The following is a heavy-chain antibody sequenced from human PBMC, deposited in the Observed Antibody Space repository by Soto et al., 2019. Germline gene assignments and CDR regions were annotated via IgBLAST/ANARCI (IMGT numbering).Heavy chain of an antibody. CDR1: GGSISSDY. V-gene: IGHV4-59*01. CDR2: IYYSGST. J-gene: IGHJ4*02. CDR3: ARSDGRY. Sequence: PSQTRSRTCTLAGGSISSDYWSWIRQPPGKGLEWIGYIYYSGSTNYNPSLKSRVTISVDTSKNQFSLKLSSVTAADTAVYYCARSDGRYWGQVTLVTVS.